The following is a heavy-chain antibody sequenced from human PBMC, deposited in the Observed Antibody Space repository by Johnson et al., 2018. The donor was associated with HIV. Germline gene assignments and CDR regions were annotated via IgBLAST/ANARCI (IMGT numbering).Heavy chain of an antibody. D-gene: IGHD1-26*01. CDR2: IKSKTDGGTT. CDR3: TTDRTSRVGANRDDAFDI. V-gene: IGHV3-15*01. CDR1: HFTFSNAW. Sequence: VQLVESGGGLAKPAWSPRLSCAASHFTFSNAWMSWVRQAPGKGLEWVGRIKSKTDGGTTDYAAPVKGRFTISRDDSKNTLYLQMNSLKTEDTAVYYCTTDRTSRVGANRDDAFDIWGQGTMVTVSS. J-gene: IGHJ3*02.